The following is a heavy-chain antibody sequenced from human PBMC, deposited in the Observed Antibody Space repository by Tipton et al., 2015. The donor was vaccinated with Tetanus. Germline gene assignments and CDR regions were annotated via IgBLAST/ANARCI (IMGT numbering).Heavy chain of an antibody. CDR2: IYQTDST. V-gene: IGHV4-30-2*01. D-gene: IGHD1-1*01. J-gene: IGHJ4*02. CDR1: GGLITTGGYS. CDR3: ARANNEFPKKGPFDS. Sequence: TLSLTCAVSGGLITTGGYSWGWIRQTPGQGLEWIGYIYQTDSTYYNPSLRSRLTISISRSKNQFSLKLTSVTAADTAVYYCARANNEFPKKGPFDSWGQGRLVIVSS.